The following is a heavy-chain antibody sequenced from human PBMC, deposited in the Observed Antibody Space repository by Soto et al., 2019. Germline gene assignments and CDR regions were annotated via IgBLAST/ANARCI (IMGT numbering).Heavy chain of an antibody. D-gene: IGHD5-12*01. V-gene: IGHV5-51*01. CDR3: ARRPGYGLRGGAFGI. CDR1: GYSFTSYW. CDR2: IYPGDSDT. Sequence: GESLKISCKGSGYSFTSYWIGWVRQMPGKGLEWMGIIYPGDSDTRYSPSFQGQVTISADKSISTAYLQWSSLKASDTAMYYCARRPGYGLRGGAFGIWGQGTMVTVSS. J-gene: IGHJ3*02.